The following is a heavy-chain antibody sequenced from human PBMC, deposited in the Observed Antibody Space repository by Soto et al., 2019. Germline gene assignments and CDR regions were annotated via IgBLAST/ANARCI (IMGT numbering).Heavy chain of an antibody. Sequence: AGGSLRLSCAASGFTFSDYYMSWFRQAPEKGLEWVSYASGSGGVKLYADSVKGRFTISRDNAMNSLYLQLNSLRADDTAVYYCARLGSIAAAGTPDSWGQGTLVTVSS. CDR1: GFTFSDYY. CDR3: ARLGSIAAAGTPDS. J-gene: IGHJ4*02. D-gene: IGHD6-13*01. CDR2: ASGSGGVK. V-gene: IGHV3-11*01.